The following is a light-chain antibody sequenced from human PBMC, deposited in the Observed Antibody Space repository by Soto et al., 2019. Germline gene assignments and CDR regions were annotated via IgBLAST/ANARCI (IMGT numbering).Light chain of an antibody. CDR2: GAS. CDR1: QSVTSNY. CDR3: QQYGSLPWT. V-gene: IGKV3-20*01. J-gene: IGKJ1*01. Sequence: EDVLAQSPGTLSLSPGERATLSCRARQSVTSNYLAWYQQKLGQSPRLLIYGASSRATGIPARFSGSGSGTDFTLTINSLEPEDFAVYYCQQYGSLPWTFGQGTKVEIK.